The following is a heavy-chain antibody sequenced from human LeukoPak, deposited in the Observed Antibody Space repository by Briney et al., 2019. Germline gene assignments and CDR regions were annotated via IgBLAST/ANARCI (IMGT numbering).Heavy chain of an antibody. CDR2: IIPIFGTA. V-gene: IGHV1-69*06. CDR1: GGTFSNYG. CDR3: ARYSGSYSPY. D-gene: IGHD1-26*01. Sequence: SVKVSCKASGGTFSNYGISWVRQAPGQGLEWMGGIIPIFGTANYAQKFQGRVTLTADKSTSTAYMELSSLRSEDTAVYYCARYSGSYSPYWGQGTLVTVSS. J-gene: IGHJ4*02.